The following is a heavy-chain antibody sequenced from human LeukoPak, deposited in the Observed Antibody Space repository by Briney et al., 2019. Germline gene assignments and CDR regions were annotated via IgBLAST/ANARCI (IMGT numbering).Heavy chain of an antibody. J-gene: IGHJ4*02. Sequence: ASVKVPCKASGGTVSSYAISWVRQAPGQGLEWMGRIIPILGIANYAQKFQGRVTITADKSTSTAYMELSSLRSEDTAVYYCARDGPRDYYDSSGYYPGDFDYWGQGALVTVSS. V-gene: IGHV1-69*04. CDR2: IIPILGIA. D-gene: IGHD3-22*01. CDR1: GGTVSSYA. CDR3: ARDGPRDYYDSSGYYPGDFDY.